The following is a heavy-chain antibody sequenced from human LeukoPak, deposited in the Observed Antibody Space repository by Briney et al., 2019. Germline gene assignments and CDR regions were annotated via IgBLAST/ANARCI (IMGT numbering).Heavy chain of an antibody. J-gene: IGHJ6*02. CDR1: GFTFSSYW. CDR3: ARDIVVVPAANGMDV. D-gene: IGHD2-2*01. V-gene: IGHV3-74*01. CDR2: INCDGSST. Sequence: GGSLRLSCAASGFTFSSYWMHWVRQAPGKGLVWVSRINCDGSSTSYADSVKGRFTISRDNAKNTLYLQMNSLRAEDTAVYYCARDIVVVPAANGMDVWGQGTTVTVSS.